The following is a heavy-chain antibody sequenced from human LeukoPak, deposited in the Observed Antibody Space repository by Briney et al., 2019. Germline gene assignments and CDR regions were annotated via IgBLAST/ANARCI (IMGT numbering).Heavy chain of an antibody. CDR3: AREGDIVVVPAAIGGYYDSSGYLY. D-gene: IGHD2-2*02. J-gene: IGHJ4*02. V-gene: IGHV1-18*01. Sequence: ASVKVSCKASGYTFTTYDINWVRQAPGQGPEWMGWISAYNGNTNYAQKLQGRVTMTTDTSTSTAYMELRSLRSDDTAVYYCAREGDIVVVPAAIGGYYDSSGYLYWGQGTLVTVSS. CDR1: GYTFTTYD. CDR2: ISAYNGNT.